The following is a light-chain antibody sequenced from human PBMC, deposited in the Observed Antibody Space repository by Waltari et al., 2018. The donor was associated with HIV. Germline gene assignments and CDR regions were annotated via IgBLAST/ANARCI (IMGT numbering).Light chain of an antibody. J-gene: IGLJ3*02. CDR2: DVN. V-gene: IGLV2-11*01. Sequence: QSALTQPRSVSGSPGQSVTISCTGTSSDVGGYNYVSWYQQHPGKAPKVIIYDVNKRPSGVPARFSGSKSGNTASLTICGLQADDEPDYYCSSYAGNYTWVFGGGTKLTVL. CDR3: SSYAGNYTWV. CDR1: SSDVGGYNY.